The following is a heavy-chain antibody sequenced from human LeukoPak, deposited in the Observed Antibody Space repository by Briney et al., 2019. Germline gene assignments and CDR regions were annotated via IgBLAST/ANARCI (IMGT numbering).Heavy chain of an antibody. Sequence: GESLKISCQGSGFSFTSYWIGWVRQVPGKGLEWMGIIYPDDSETKYSQSFQGQVTISADKSISTAYLQWSSLKASDTAMYYCARLRYFDWSMYNWFDPWGQGTLVTVSS. J-gene: IGHJ5*02. D-gene: IGHD3-9*01. CDR3: ARLRYFDWSMYNWFDP. CDR1: GFSFTSYW. V-gene: IGHV5-51*01. CDR2: IYPDDSET.